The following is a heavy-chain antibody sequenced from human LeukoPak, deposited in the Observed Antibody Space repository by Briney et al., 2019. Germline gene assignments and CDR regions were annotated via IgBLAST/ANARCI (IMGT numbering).Heavy chain of an antibody. J-gene: IGHJ5*02. D-gene: IGHD2-2*01. CDR2: IYTSGST. CDR1: GGSISSYY. CDR3: ARGEEKPAANWFDP. Sequence: PSETLSLTCTVSGGSISSYYWSWIRQPAGKGLEWIGCIYTSGSTNYNPSLKSRVTMSVDTSKNQFSLKLSSVTAADTAVYYCARGEEKPAANWFDPWGQGTLVTVSS. V-gene: IGHV4-4*07.